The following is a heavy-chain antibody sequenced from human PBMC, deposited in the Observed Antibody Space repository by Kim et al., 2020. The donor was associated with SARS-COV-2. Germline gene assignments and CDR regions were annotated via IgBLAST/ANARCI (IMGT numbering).Heavy chain of an antibody. V-gene: IGHV4-30-4*01. D-gene: IGHD6-19*01. J-gene: IGHJ5*02. Sequence: SETLSLTCTVSGGSISSADYYWSWIRQSPGKGLEWIGYIYYNGNIYFNPSLKSRVTISVDTSKNQFSLKLSSVTAADTAVYYCVRDIQLTGWYPLTQNNYFDPWGQGTLVTVS. CDR3: VRDIQLTGWYPLTQNNYFDP. CDR1: GGSISSADYY. CDR2: IYYNGNI.